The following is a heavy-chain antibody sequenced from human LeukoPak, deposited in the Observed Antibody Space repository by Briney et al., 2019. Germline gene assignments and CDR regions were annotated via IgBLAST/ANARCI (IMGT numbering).Heavy chain of an antibody. J-gene: IGHJ4*02. Sequence: GASVKVSCKASGYXFTGYYMHWVRQVPGQGLEWMGGINPNSGGTNYAQKFKGRHTIHRDTSNHTVYIAVSSVRCDDTAVFYCACGGTEFDHWGKGTLVTVSS. CDR1: GYXFTGYY. D-gene: IGHD3-16*01. V-gene: IGHV1-2*02. CDR2: INPNSGGT. CDR3: ACGGTEFDH.